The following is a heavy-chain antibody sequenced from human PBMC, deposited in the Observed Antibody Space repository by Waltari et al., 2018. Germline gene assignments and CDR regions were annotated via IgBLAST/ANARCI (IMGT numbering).Heavy chain of an antibody. Sequence: QVQLQESGPGLVKPSGTLSLTCAVSGGSISSSNWWSWVRQPPGKGLEWIGEIYHSGSTNYNPSLKNRVTISVDKSKNQFSLKLSSVTAADTAVYYCARDHKDYYDSSGYRFDYWGQGTLVTVSS. J-gene: IGHJ4*02. D-gene: IGHD3-22*01. CDR3: ARDHKDYYDSSGYRFDY. CDR1: GGSISSSNW. CDR2: IYHSGST. V-gene: IGHV4-4*02.